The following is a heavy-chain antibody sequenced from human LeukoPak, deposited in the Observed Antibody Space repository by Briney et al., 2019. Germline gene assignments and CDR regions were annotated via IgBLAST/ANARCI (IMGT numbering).Heavy chain of an antibody. J-gene: IGHJ5*02. D-gene: IGHD4-23*01. CDR2: INTSGGST. CDR1: GYTFTSYY. V-gene: IGHV1-46*01. CDR3: ARSQGGNTLWFDP. Sequence: ASVKVACKASGYTFTSYYMQWVRQAPGHGREWMGIINTSGGSTTYAQKFQGRVSMTRDTSTSTVYLEVSSLRSEDTAVYYCARSQGGNTLWFDPWGQGTLVTVSS.